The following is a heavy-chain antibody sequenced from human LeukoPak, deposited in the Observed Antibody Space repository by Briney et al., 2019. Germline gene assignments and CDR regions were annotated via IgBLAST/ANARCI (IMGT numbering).Heavy chain of an antibody. J-gene: IGHJ3*02. CDR2: ISAYNGNT. D-gene: IGHD2-15*01. CDR3: ARFDFVVYAFDI. Sequence: ASVKVSCKASGGTFSSYAISWVRQAPGQGLEWMGWISAYNGNTNYAQKLQGRVTMTTDTSTSTAYMELRSLRSDDTAVYYCARFDFVVYAFDIWGQGTMVTVSS. CDR1: GGTFSSYA. V-gene: IGHV1-18*01.